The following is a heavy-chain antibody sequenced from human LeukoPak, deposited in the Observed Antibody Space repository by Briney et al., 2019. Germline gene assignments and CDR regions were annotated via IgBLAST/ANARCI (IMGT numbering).Heavy chain of an antibody. Sequence: ASVKVSCKASGYTFTGYYMHWVRQAPGQGLEWMGWINPNSGGTNYAQKFQGRVTMTRDTSISTAYMELSRLRSDDTAVYYCARFLGYCSSTSCPMRDIWGQGTVVTVSS. CDR2: INPNSGGT. V-gene: IGHV1-2*02. CDR1: GYTFTGYY. D-gene: IGHD2-2*01. J-gene: IGHJ3*02. CDR3: ARFLGYCSSTSCPMRDI.